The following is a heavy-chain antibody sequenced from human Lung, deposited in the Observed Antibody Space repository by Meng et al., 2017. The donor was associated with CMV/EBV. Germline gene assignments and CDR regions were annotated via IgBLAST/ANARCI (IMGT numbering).Heavy chain of an antibody. Sequence: TFNNYGLTWVRQAHGKGREWVRGIRAYRGNTKYTQKSHDRVTMETNTTSNTTYMELRRLRSEDTAIYYCARVVVHYYARGDNADDSDYWGQGTLVTVSS. CDR3: ARVVVHYYARGDNADDSDY. CDR1: TFNNYG. D-gene: IGHD3-10*02. J-gene: IGHJ4*02. V-gene: IGHV1-18*04. CDR2: IRAYRGNT.